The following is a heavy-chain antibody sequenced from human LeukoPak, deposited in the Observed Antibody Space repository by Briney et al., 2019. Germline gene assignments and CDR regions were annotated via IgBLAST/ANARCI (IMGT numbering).Heavy chain of an antibody. CDR3: ARGFSSWTVTTRDWFDP. CDR2: INHSGST. CDR1: GRSFSGYY. V-gene: IGHV4-34*01. J-gene: IGHJ5*02. D-gene: IGHD4-11*01. Sequence: SQTLSLTCAFYGRSFSGYYWSWIRQPPGKGLEWIGEINHSGSTNYNPALKSRVTISVDTSKNQFSLKLSSVTAADTAVYYCARGFSSWTVTTRDWFDPWGQGTLVTVSS.